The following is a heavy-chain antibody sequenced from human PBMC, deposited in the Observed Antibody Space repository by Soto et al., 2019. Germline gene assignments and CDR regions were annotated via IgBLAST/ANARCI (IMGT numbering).Heavy chain of an antibody. J-gene: IGHJ6*02. D-gene: IGHD1-7*01. CDR3: ARDQGGELPYYYYGMDV. V-gene: IGHV1-18*04. Sequence: ASVKVSCKASGYTFTSYGISWVRQAPGQGLEWVGWISAYNGNTNYAQKLQGRVTMTTDTSTSTAYMELRSLRSDDTAVYYCARDQGGELPYYYYGMDVWGQGTTVTVSS. CDR1: GYTFTSYG. CDR2: ISAYNGNT.